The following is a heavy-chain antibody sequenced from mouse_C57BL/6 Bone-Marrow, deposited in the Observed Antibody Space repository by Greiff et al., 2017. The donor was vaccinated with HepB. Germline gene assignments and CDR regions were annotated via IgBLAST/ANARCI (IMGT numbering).Heavy chain of an antibody. Sequence: EVQLQQSGAELVRPGASVKLSCTASGFNIKDDYMHWVKQRPERGLEWIGWIDPENGDTESASKFQVKATITADTSSNTAYLQLSSLTSEDTAVYYCTTGGDYDWFAYWGQGTLVTVSA. V-gene: IGHV14-4*01. CDR2: IDPENGDT. CDR1: GFNIKDDY. CDR3: TTGGDYDWFAY. D-gene: IGHD2-4*01. J-gene: IGHJ3*01.